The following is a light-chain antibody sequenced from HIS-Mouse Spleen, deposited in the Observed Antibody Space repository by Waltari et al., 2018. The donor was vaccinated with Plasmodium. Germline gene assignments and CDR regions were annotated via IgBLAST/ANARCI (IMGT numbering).Light chain of an antibody. V-gene: IGLV3-9*01. CDR1: NIGSNN. Sequence: SYELTQPLSVSVALGQTASITCGGNNIGSNNLHWSQQKPGQAPVLVIYRDSNRPSGIPERFSGSNSGNTATLTISRAQAGDEADYYCQVWDSSTVVFGGGTKLTVL. J-gene: IGLJ2*01. CDR3: QVWDSSTVV. CDR2: RDS.